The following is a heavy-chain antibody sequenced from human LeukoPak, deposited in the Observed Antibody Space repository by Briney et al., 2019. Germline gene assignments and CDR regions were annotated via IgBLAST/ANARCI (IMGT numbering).Heavy chain of an antibody. Sequence: ASVKVSCKASGDTFTSYYFHWVRQAPGQGLEWMGIINPNSGGTNYAQKFQGRVTMTRDTSISTAYMELSRLTSDDTAVYFCARGLPSPIDHYYFDYWGQGSLVAVSS. CDR2: INPNSGGT. CDR3: ARGLPSPIDHYYFDY. V-gene: IGHV1-2*02. J-gene: IGHJ4*02. CDR1: GDTFTSYY. D-gene: IGHD5-12*01.